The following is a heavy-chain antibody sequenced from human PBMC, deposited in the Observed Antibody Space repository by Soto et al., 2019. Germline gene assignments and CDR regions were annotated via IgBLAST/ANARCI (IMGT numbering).Heavy chain of an antibody. Sequence: PGESLKISCKGSGYSFTSYWIGWVRQMPGKGLEWMGIIYPGDSDTRYSPSFQGQVTISADKSISTAYLQWSSLKASDTAMYYWARSRSPGYSSGWYFGYGMDVWGQGTTVTVSS. CDR3: ARSRSPGYSSGWYFGYGMDV. CDR2: IYPGDSDT. J-gene: IGHJ6*02. D-gene: IGHD6-19*01. V-gene: IGHV5-51*01. CDR1: GYSFTSYW.